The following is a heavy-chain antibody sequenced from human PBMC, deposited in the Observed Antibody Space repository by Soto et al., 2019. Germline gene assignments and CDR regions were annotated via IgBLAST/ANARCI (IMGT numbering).Heavy chain of an antibody. CDR1: GYTFTGYY. Sequence: ASVKVSCKASGYTFTGYYMHWVRQAPGQCLEWLGRINPNSGVTDYAQNFAVRVTMTRDTSTSTAYMEMSRLRFDDTAVYYCARDFHYYTMDVWGQGTTVTVSS. V-gene: IGHV1-2*02. J-gene: IGHJ6*02. CDR2: INPNSGVT. CDR3: ARDFHYYTMDV.